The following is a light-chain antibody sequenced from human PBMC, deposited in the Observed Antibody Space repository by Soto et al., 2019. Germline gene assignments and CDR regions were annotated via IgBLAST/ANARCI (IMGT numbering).Light chain of an antibody. CDR3: GSYTSTNTLV. J-gene: IGLJ2*01. CDR2: DVS. V-gene: IGLV2-14*01. CDR1: SSDIGSYNY. Sequence: SALTQPASVSGSPGQSITISCTGTSSDIGSYNYVSWYQQHPGKVPKLMIYDVSNRPSGVSYRFSGSKSGNTASLTISGLQAADEADYYCGSYTSTNTLVFGGGTKLTVL.